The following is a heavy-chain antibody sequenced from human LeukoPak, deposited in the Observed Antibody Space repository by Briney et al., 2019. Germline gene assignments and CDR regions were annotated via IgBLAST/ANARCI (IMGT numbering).Heavy chain of an antibody. CDR2: IYTSGST. CDR1: GGSISGSGYY. CDR3: AGEGGWDSPPLDL. Sequence: SETLSLTCSVSGGSISGSGYYWGWIRQPPGKGLEWIGRIYTSGSTNYNPSLKSRVTISVDTSKNQFFLDLTSVTAADTAEYYCAGEGGWDSPPLDLWGRGTLVTVSS. D-gene: IGHD1-26*01. J-gene: IGHJ4*02. V-gene: IGHV4-39*07.